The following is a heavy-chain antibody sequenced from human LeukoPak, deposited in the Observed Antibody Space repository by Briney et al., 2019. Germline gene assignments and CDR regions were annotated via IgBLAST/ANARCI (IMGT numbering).Heavy chain of an antibody. D-gene: IGHD2-15*01. CDR2: IKHSGST. V-gene: IGHV4-34*01. Sequence: PSETLSLTCAVYGVSFSGYYWSWIRQPPGKGLEWIGEIKHSGSTNYNPSLKSRVTISVDTSKNQFSLKLSSVTAADTAVYYCASSCSGGSCSTPTRLDYWGQGTLVTVSS. J-gene: IGHJ4*02. CDR3: ASSCSGGSCSTPTRLDY. CDR1: GVSFSGYY.